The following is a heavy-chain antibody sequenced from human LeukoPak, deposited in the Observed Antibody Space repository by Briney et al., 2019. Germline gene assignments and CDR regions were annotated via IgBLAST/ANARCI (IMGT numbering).Heavy chain of an antibody. V-gene: IGHV3-30-3*02. Sequence: FYADCAKGRLTLSRDNSQNTLYLQMNSLRSEDTAVYYCAKADENYYYYYYLDVWGKGTTVTVSS. J-gene: IGHJ6*03. CDR3: AKADENYYYYYYLDV.